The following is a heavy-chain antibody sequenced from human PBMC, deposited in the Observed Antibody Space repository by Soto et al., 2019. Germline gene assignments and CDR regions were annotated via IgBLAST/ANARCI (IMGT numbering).Heavy chain of an antibody. CDR2: TYYRSKWYN. CDR1: GDSVSSNSAA. CDR3: ARAGGNCSSTSCSKYIYYYYGTDV. J-gene: IGHJ6*02. V-gene: IGHV6-1*01. Sequence: SQTLSLTCAISGDSVSSNSAAWNWIRQSPSRGLEWLGRTYYRSKWYNDYAVSVKSRITINPDTSKNQFSLQLNSVTPEDTAVYYCARAGGNCSSTSCSKYIYYYYGTDVWGQGTTVTVSS. D-gene: IGHD2-2*01.